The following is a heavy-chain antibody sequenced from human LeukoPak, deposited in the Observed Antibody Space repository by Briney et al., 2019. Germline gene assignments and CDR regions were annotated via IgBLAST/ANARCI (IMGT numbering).Heavy chain of an antibody. D-gene: IGHD3-22*01. J-gene: IGHJ4*02. CDR3: ARDTRTYYYDSSGYYPEGY. CDR2: MNPNSGNT. Sequence: ASVKVSCKASGYTFTSYDINWVRQATGQGLEWMGWMNPNSGNTGYAQKFQGRVTITRNTSISTAYMELSSLRSDDTAVYYCARDTRTYYYDSSGYYPEGYWGQGTLVTVSS. V-gene: IGHV1-8*03. CDR1: GYTFTSYD.